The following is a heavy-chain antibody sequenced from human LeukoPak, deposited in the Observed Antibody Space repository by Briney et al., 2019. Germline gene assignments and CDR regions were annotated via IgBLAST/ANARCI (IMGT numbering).Heavy chain of an antibody. D-gene: IGHD3-9*01. J-gene: IGHJ3*02. V-gene: IGHV2-5*02. Sequence: SGPTLVKPTQTLTLTCTFSGFSLSTSGVGVGWIRQPPGKALEWLALIYWDDGKRYSPSLKSRLTITKDSSKNQVVLIMTNMDPVDTATYYCAHGGLTGSLWPDAFDIWGQGTMVTVSS. CDR1: GFSLSTSGVG. CDR2: IYWDDGK. CDR3: AHGGLTGSLWPDAFDI.